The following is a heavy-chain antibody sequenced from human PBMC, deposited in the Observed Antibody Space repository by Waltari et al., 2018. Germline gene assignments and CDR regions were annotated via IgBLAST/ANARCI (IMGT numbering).Heavy chain of an antibody. Sequence: QVQLQQWGAGLLKPSETLSLTCAVYGGSFSGYYWSWIRQPPGKGLEWIGEINHRGSTNDTQSLKSRGTISVDTAKNQFSLKLSSVTAADTAVYYCARVGYFWSGYPRRNWFDPWGQGTLVTVSS. CDR2: INHRGST. J-gene: IGHJ5*02. D-gene: IGHD3-3*01. CDR3: ARVGYFWSGYPRRNWFDP. V-gene: IGHV4-34*01. CDR1: GGSFSGYY.